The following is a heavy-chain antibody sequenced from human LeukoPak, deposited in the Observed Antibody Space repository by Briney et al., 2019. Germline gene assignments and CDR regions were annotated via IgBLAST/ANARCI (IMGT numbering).Heavy chain of an antibody. CDR2: ITHSGNT. CDR1: GGSFSGYY. CDR3: AKSNGYGLVDI. Sequence: SETLSLTCAVYGGSFSGYYWSWIRQPPGKGLDWIGEITHSGNTNYNPSLKSRVTIAVDTSNNQFSLKLSSVTAADTAVYYCAKSNGYGLVDIWGQGTMVTVSS. V-gene: IGHV4-34*01. J-gene: IGHJ3*02. D-gene: IGHD3-10*01.